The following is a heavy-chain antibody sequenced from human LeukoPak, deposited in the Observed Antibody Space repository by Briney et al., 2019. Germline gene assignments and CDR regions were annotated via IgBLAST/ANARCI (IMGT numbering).Heavy chain of an antibody. J-gene: IGHJ4*02. CDR2: IYHSGST. CDR1: RYDINSVYY. V-gene: IGHV4-38-2*02. D-gene: IGHD3-10*01. Sequence: SETLSLTCTVSRYDINSVYYWGWIRQPPGKGLEWIGSIYHSGSTYYNASLKSRVTISMDTSRNKFSLNLNSVTAGDTAVYYCARAGGYYGSGSFLDYWGQGLLVTVSS. CDR3: ARAGGYYGSGSFLDY.